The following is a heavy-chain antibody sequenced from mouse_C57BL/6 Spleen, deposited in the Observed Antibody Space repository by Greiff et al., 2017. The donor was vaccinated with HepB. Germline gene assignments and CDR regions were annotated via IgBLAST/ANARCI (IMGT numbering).Heavy chain of an antibody. CDR3: ARHYSNGAMDY. V-gene: IGHV2-6-1*01. CDR1: GFSLTSYG. D-gene: IGHD2-5*01. Sequence: QVHVKQSGPGLVAPSQSLSITCTVSGFSLTSYGVHWVRQPPGKGLEWLVVIWSDGSTTYNSALKSRLSISKDNAKSQVFLKMNSLQTDDTAMYYCARHYSNGAMDYGGQGTSVTVSS. J-gene: IGHJ4*01. CDR2: IWSDGST.